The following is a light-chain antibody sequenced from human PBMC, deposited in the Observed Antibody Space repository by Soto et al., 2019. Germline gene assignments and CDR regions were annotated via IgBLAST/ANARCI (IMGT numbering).Light chain of an antibody. J-gene: IGKJ3*01. CDR1: QSVSSSY. CDR2: GAS. Sequence: EIVLTQSPGTLSLSPGERATLSCRASQSVSSSYLAWYQQKPGQAPRLLIYGASRRATGIPDRFSGGGSGTDFTLTISRLEPEDFAVYYCQQYGTSPFTFGPGTKVDIK. CDR3: QQYGTSPFT. V-gene: IGKV3-20*01.